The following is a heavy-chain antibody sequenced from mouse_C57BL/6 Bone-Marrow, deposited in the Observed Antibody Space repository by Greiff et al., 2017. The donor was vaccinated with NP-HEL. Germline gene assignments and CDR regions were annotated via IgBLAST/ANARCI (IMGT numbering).Heavy chain of an antibody. V-gene: IGHV3-6*01. CDR1: GYSITSGYY. D-gene: IGHD3-2*02. Sequence: EVKLMESGPGLVKPSQSLSLTCSVTGYSITSGYYWNWIRQFPGNKLEWMGYISYDGSNNYNPSLKNRISITRDTSKNQFFLKLNSVTTEDTATYYCAREQLSPFYYAMDYWGQGTSVTVSS. CDR3: AREQLSPFYYAMDY. J-gene: IGHJ4*01. CDR2: ISYDGSN.